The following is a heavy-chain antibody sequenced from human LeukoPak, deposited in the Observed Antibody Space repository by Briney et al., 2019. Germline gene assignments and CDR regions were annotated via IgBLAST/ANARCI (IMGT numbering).Heavy chain of an antibody. CDR2: ISSSSSYT. D-gene: IGHD3-10*01. CDR3: ARIWFGSFDY. CDR1: GFTFSDYY. Sequence: GGSLRLSCAAPGFTFSDYYMSWIRQAPGKGLEWVSYISSSSSYTNYADSVKGRFTISRDNAKNSLYLQMNSLRAEDTAVYYCARIWFGSFDYWGQGTLVTVSS. V-gene: IGHV3-11*06. J-gene: IGHJ4*02.